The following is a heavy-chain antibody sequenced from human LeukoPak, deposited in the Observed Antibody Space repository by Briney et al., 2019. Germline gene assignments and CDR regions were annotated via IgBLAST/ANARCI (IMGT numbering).Heavy chain of an antibody. CDR3: ARGDIGGPPGY. Sequence: SETLSLTCNVSGGSISSSGYYWSWIRQHPEKGLEWIGYIYYSGTTYYNPPLKSRVTISADTSKNQFSLRLSSVTAADTAVYYCARGDIGGPPGYWGQGTLVTVSS. J-gene: IGHJ4*02. V-gene: IGHV4-31*03. CDR2: IYYSGTT. CDR1: GGSISSSGYY. D-gene: IGHD4-23*01.